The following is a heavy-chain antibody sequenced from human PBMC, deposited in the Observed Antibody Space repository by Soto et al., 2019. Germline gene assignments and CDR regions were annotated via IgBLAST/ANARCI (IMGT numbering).Heavy chain of an antibody. CDR3: AKGAGDRLSLGMDV. D-gene: IGHD1-26*01. Sequence: QVQLVESGGGVVQPGWSLRLSCAASGFSISDYGMEWVRQAPGKGLEWVALISYDGNNTYYADSVKGRFTISRDNSKDTLFLQMTGLRAEDTAVYYCAKGAGDRLSLGMDVWGQGTTVTVPS. V-gene: IGHV3-30*18. J-gene: IGHJ6*02. CDR1: GFSISDYG. CDR2: ISYDGNNT.